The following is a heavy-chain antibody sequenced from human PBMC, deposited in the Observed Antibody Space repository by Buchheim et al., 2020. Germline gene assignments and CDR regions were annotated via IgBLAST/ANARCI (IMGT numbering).Heavy chain of an antibody. CDR3: ASGSSRYYYYYYMDV. CDR1: GFTFSSYW. D-gene: IGHD6-13*01. CDR2: IKQDGSEK. Sequence: EVQLVESGGGLVQPGGSLRLSCAASGFTFSSYWMSWVRQAPGKGLEWVANIKQDGSEKYYLDSVKGRFTISRDNAKNSLYLQMNSLRAEDTAVYYCASGSSRYYYYYYMDVWGKGTT. V-gene: IGHV3-7*01. J-gene: IGHJ6*03.